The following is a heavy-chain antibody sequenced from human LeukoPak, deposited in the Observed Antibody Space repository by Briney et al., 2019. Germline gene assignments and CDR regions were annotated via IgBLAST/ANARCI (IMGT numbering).Heavy chain of an antibody. CDR1: GGSFSGYY. CDR2: INHSGST. CDR3: ARGWPGGLFDY. D-gene: IGHD2-15*01. V-gene: IGHV4-34*01. Sequence: PSETLSLTCAVHGGSFSGYYWSWIRQPPGKGLEWIGEINHSGSTNYNPSLKSRLTISIDTSKNQFSLQLSSVTAGDTAVYYCARGWPGGLFDYWGQGTLVTVFS. J-gene: IGHJ4*02.